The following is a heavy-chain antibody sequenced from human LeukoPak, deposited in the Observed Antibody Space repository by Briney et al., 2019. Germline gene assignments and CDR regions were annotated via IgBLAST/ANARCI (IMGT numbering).Heavy chain of an antibody. V-gene: IGHV1-46*01. Sequence: ASVKVSCKASGYTFTSYYMHWVRQAPGQGLEWMGLINPSGGSTSYAQKFQGRVTMTRDMSTSTVYMELSSLRSEDTAVYYCALTPPEYSSSSNYYYYMDVWGKGTTVTVSS. CDR1: GYTFTSYY. CDR2: INPSGGST. CDR3: ALTPPEYSSSSNYYYYMDV. D-gene: IGHD6-6*01. J-gene: IGHJ6*03.